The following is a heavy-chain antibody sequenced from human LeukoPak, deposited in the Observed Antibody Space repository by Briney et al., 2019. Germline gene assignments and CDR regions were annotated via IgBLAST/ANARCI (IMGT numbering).Heavy chain of an antibody. J-gene: IGHJ4*02. V-gene: IGHV1-2*02. Sequence: ASVKVSCKASGYTFTGYFMHWVRQAPGQGLEWMGWINPNSGGTNYAQKFQGRVTMTRDTSISTAYMELSRLRSDDTAVYYCARGDGFGGYDLISHWGQGTLVTVSS. CDR3: ARGDGFGGYDLISH. D-gene: IGHD5-12*01. CDR2: INPNSGGT. CDR1: GYTFTGYF.